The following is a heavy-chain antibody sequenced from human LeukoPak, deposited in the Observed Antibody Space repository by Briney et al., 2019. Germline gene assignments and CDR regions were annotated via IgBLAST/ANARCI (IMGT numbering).Heavy chain of an antibody. Sequence: PSETLSLTCTVSGGSISSYYWSWIRQPAGKGLEWIGRIYTSGSTNYNPSLKSRVTMSVDTSKNQFSLKLSSVTAADTAVYYCAGSPPTYSSGWSGDYFDYWGQGTLVTVSS. CDR2: IYTSGST. D-gene: IGHD6-19*01. J-gene: IGHJ4*02. V-gene: IGHV4-4*07. CDR1: GGSISSYY. CDR3: AGSPPTYSSGWSGDYFDY.